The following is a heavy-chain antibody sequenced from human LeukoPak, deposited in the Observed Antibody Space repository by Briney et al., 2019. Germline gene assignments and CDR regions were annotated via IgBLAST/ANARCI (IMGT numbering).Heavy chain of an antibody. CDR2: IYYSGST. D-gene: IGHD3-9*01. Sequence: PSETLSLTCTVSGGSISSYYWSWIRQPPGKGLEWIGYIYYSGSTNYNPSLKSRVTISVDTSKNQFSLKLSSVTAADTAVYYCARDRRYFDWLLYEVGWFDPWGQGTLVTVSS. CDR3: ARDRRYFDWLLYEVGWFDP. V-gene: IGHV4-59*01. J-gene: IGHJ5*02. CDR1: GGSISSYY.